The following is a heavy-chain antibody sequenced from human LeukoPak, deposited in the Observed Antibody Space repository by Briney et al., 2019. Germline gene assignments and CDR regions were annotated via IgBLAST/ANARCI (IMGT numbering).Heavy chain of an antibody. Sequence: ASVKVPCKPSGYTLSSCGISWVRQAPGQGLEWMGWISAYNGNTNHAQKFQGRVTMTTDTSTSTAYMELRSLRSDDTAVYYCAREYCSSTSCYGVDYWGQGTLVTVPS. CDR3: AREYCSSTSCYGVDY. D-gene: IGHD2-2*01. CDR2: ISAYNGNT. V-gene: IGHV1-18*01. CDR1: GYTLSSCG. J-gene: IGHJ4*02.